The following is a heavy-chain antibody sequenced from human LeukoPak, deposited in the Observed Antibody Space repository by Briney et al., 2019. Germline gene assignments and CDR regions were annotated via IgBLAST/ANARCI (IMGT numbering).Heavy chain of an antibody. Sequence: ASVKVSCKASGYTFTGYYMHWVRQAPGQGLEWMGWINPNSGGTNYAQKFQGRVTMTRDTSISTAYMELRSLRSDDTAVYYCARAMGGDAFDIWGQGTMVTVSS. J-gene: IGHJ3*02. CDR2: INPNSGGT. CDR1: GYTFTGYY. CDR3: ARAMGGDAFDI. V-gene: IGHV1-2*02. D-gene: IGHD3-16*01.